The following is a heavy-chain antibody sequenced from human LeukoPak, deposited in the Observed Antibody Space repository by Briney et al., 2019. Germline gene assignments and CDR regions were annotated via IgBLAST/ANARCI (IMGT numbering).Heavy chain of an antibody. D-gene: IGHD3-22*01. CDR2: IYHSGST. Sequence: SETLSLTRAVSGGSISSGGYSWSWIRQPPGKGLEWIGYIYHSGSTYYNPSLKSRVTISVDRSKNQFSLKLSSVTAADTAVYYCARSLIVPYYFDYWGQGTLVTVSS. J-gene: IGHJ4*02. V-gene: IGHV4-30-2*01. CDR1: GGSISSGGYS. CDR3: ARSLIVPYYFDY.